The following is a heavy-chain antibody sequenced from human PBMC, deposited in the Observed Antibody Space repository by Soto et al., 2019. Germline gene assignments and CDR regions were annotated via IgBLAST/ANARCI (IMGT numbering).Heavy chain of an antibody. D-gene: IGHD4-17*01. J-gene: IGHJ4*02. CDR3: ATHSTGDYAVDY. V-gene: IGHV4-39*01. Sequence: KPPGKGLEWIGSIYYSGSTYYNPSLKSRVTISVDTSKNQFSLELSSVTAADTAVYYCATHSTGDYAVDYWGQGTLVTVSS. CDR2: IYYSGST.